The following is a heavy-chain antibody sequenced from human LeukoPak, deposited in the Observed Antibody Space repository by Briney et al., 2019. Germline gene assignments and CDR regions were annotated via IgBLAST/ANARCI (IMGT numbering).Heavy chain of an antibody. V-gene: IGHV3-30*04. CDR3: ARDRYYGSGSYYIDY. D-gene: IGHD3-10*01. CDR1: GFTFSSYA. Sequence: PGGSLRLSCAASGFTFSSYALHWVRQPPGKGLEWVAVVSYDGNNKFYADSVKGRFTISRDNSKNTLYLQMNSLRVEDTAVYYCARDRYYGSGSYYIDYWGQGALVTVSS. J-gene: IGHJ4*02. CDR2: VSYDGNNK.